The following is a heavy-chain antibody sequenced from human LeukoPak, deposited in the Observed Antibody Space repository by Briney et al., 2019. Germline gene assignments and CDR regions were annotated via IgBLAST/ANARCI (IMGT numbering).Heavy chain of an antibody. CDR3: ARDLNYDFWSGSPFDY. Sequence: SVKVSCKAFGGTFSSYAISWVRQAPGQGLEWMGRIIPIFGTANYAQKFQGRVTITTDESTSTAYMELSSLRSEDTAVYYCARDLNYDFWSGSPFDYWGQGTLVTVSS. CDR2: IIPIFGTA. J-gene: IGHJ4*02. V-gene: IGHV1-69*05. CDR1: GGTFSSYA. D-gene: IGHD3-3*01.